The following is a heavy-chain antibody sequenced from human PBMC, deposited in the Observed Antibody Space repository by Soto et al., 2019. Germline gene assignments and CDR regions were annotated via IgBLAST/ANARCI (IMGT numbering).Heavy chain of an antibody. CDR2: INHSEST. CDR1: GGSFSGYY. D-gene: IGHD3-10*01. CDR3: ARASPLYYYGSGSYYNPRYYGMDV. V-gene: IGHV4-34*01. Sequence: PSETLSLTCAVYGGSFSGYYWSWIRQPPGKGLEWIGGINHSESTNYNPSQKSRVTISVDTSKNQFSLKLSSVTAADTAVYYCARASPLYYYGSGSYYNPRYYGMDVWGQGTTVT. J-gene: IGHJ6*02.